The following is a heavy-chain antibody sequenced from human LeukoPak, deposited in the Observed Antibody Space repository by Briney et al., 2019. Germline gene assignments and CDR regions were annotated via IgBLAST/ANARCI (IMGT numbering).Heavy chain of an antibody. V-gene: IGHV3-21*01. CDR2: ISSSSSYI. CDR3: ARGALDAATPFDS. Sequence: GGSLRLSCAASEFTFSSYAMHWVRQAPGKGLEWVSSISSSSSYIYYADSLKGRFTISRDNAKKSVYLQMNSLRAEDTAVYYCARGALDAATPFDSWGQGTLVTVSS. J-gene: IGHJ5*01. CDR1: EFTFSSYA. D-gene: IGHD2-15*01.